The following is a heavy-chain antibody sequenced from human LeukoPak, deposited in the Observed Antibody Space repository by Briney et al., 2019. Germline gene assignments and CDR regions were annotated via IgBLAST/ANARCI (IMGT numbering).Heavy chain of an antibody. V-gene: IGHV1-18*01. CDR2: ISTYNGNT. Sequence: GASVKVSCKASGYTFTSYGISWVRQAPGQGLEWMGWISTYNGNTNYAQKVQGRVTMTADTSTSTAYMELRSLRSDDTAVYYCARDSSNSSSDFCDYWGQGTLVTVSS. D-gene: IGHD6-6*01. J-gene: IGHJ4*02. CDR1: GYTFTSYG. CDR3: ARDSSNSSSDFCDY.